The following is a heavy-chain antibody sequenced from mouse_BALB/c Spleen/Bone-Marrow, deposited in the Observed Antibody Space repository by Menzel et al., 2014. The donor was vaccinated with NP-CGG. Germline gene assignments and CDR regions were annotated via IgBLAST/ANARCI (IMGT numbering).Heavy chain of an antibody. J-gene: IGHJ2*01. V-gene: IGHV2-6-7*01. CDR1: GFSLTDYG. CDR2: IWGDGST. Sequence: QVQLQQSGPGLVAPSQSLSITCTVSGFSLTDYGVNWVRQPPGKNLEGLGMIWGDGSTDYNSALKSRLSISKDNSQSXVFLKMNSLETDDTARYYCARDLYYYGFDYWGQGTTLTVSS. D-gene: IGHD1-1*01. CDR3: ARDLYYYGFDY.